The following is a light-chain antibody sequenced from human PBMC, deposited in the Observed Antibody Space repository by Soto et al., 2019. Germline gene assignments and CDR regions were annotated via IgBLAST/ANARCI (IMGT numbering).Light chain of an antibody. J-gene: IGKJ1*01. Sequence: EIVLTQSPATLSLSPGERATLSCRASQSVSSYLAWYQQKPGQAPRLLIYDASNRATGIPARFSGSGSGTDFTLTISSLEPEDFAVYYCQQYGSSQGWTFGQGTKV. V-gene: IGKV3-11*01. CDR3: QQYGSSQGWT. CDR1: QSVSSY. CDR2: DAS.